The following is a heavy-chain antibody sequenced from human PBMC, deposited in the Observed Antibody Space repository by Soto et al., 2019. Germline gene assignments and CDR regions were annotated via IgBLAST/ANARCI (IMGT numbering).Heavy chain of an antibody. V-gene: IGHV3-15*01. D-gene: IGHD3-9*01. CDR1: GFTFSNAW. Sequence: EVQLVESGGGLVKPGGSLRLSCAASGFTFSNAWMSWVRQAPGKGLEWVGRIKSKTDGGTTDYAAPVKGRFTISRDDSKNTLYLQMNSLKTEDTAVYYCTTGPQSLRYFDWLFYYYYYMDVWGKGTTVTVSS. J-gene: IGHJ6*03. CDR2: IKSKTDGGTT. CDR3: TTGPQSLRYFDWLFYYYYYMDV.